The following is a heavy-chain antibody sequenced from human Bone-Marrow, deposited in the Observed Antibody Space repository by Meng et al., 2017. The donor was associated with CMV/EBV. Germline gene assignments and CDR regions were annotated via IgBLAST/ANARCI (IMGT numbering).Heavy chain of an antibody. CDR3: ARVYCSSTSCRYNYGMDV. CDR1: EYTFTRYD. V-gene: IGHV1-8*01. Sequence: ASVKVSCKASEYTFTRYDINWVRQAIGQGLEWMGWMNPDSGNTAYAQKFQGRVTMTRDTSTSTAYMELRSLKSEDTAVYYCARVYCSSTSCRYNYGMDVWGQGTTVTVSS. J-gene: IGHJ6*02. D-gene: IGHD2-2*01. CDR2: MNPDSGNT.